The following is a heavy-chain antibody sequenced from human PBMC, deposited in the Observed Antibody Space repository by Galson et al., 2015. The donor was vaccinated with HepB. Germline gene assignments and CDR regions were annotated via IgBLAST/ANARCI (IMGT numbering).Heavy chain of an antibody. CDR2: ISAYNRNT. CDR3: ARGALVVGAAATQNNWFDP. CDR1: GYTFSSYS. Sequence: KVSCKASGYTFSSYSITWVRQGPGQGLEWMGWISAYNRNTNYAQKLQGRVTMTTDRSTSTAYMELRSLRSDDTAIYYCARGALVVGAAATQNNWFDPWGQGTLVTVSS. D-gene: IGHD2-15*01. J-gene: IGHJ5*02. V-gene: IGHV1-18*01.